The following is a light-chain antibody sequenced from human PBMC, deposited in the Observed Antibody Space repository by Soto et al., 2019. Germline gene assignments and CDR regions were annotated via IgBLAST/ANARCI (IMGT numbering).Light chain of an antibody. J-gene: IGKJ1*01. CDR1: QRVSSSY. CDR3: QQYGSYRA. Sequence: EMVLTQSPGTLSLSRGERATLSCRASQRVSSSYLAWHQQKPGQAHSLLIYDASSRATGIPVRFSGSGSGTDFTFTISRLEPEDFAVYYWQQYGSYRAFGQGTKVDI. CDR2: DAS. V-gene: IGKV3-20*01.